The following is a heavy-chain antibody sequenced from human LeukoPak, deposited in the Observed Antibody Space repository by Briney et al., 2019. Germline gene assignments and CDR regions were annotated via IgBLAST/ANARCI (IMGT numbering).Heavy chain of an antibody. J-gene: IGHJ6*02. CDR1: GYTFSGYY. D-gene: IGHD6-19*01. CDR3: ARLRRWLDPFYGMDV. CDR2: INPNSDGT. V-gene: IGHV1-2*02. Sequence: ASVKVSCKASGYTFSGYYMHWVRQAPGQGLEWMGWINPNSDGTNYAQKFQGRVTMTRDTSISTAYMELSRLRSDDTAVYYCARLRRWLDPFYGMDVWGQGTTVTVSS.